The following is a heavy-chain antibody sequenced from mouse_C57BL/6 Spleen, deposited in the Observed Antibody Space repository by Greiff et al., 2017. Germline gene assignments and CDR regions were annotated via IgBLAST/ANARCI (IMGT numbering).Heavy chain of an antibody. V-gene: IGHV1-81*01. CDR3: AREELSRAMDY. J-gene: IGHJ4*01. D-gene: IGHD1-1*01. Sequence: VQLVESGAELARPGASVKLSCKASGYTFTSYGISWVKQRTGQGLEWIGEIYPRSGNTYYNEKFKGKATLTADKSSSTAYMELRSLTSEDSAVYFCAREELSRAMDYWGQGTSVTVSS. CDR2: IYPRSGNT. CDR1: GYTFTSYG.